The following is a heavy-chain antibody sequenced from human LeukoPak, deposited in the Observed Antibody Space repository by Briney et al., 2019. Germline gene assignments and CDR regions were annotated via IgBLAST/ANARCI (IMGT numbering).Heavy chain of an antibody. CDR3: ARVDSSWYDYYFDY. J-gene: IGHJ4*02. CDR1: GYSISSGYY. Sequence: SETLSLTCTVSGYSISSGYYWGWIRQPPGKGLEWIGSIYHSGSTYYNPSLKSRVTISVDTSKNQFSLKLSSVTAADTAVYYCARVDSSWYDYYFDYWGQGTLVTVSS. CDR2: IYHSGST. D-gene: IGHD6-13*01. V-gene: IGHV4-38-2*02.